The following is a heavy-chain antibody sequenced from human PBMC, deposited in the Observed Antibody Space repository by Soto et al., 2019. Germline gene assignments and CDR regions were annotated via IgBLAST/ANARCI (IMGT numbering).Heavy chain of an antibody. CDR2: SYYSGTT. Sequence: SETLSLPSTVSGASISVHSYYGTWSRRAPGKGREWIGGSYYSGTTNLHPSLKRPATMSVAPTQNQYSLRQNTVTAADTAIYYCTRRYNWHDNYFDPWGPGALVTVS. D-gene: IGHD1-20*01. CDR1: GASISVHSYY. CDR3: TRRYNWHDNYFDP. V-gene: IGHV4-39*01. J-gene: IGHJ5*02.